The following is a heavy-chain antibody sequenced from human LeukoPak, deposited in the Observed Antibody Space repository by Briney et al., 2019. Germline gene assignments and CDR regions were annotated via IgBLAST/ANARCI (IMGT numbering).Heavy chain of an antibody. CDR1: GYTFTSYD. CDR3: ARGTSYSSGWADAFDI. D-gene: IGHD6-19*01. V-gene: IGHV1-8*03. J-gene: IGHJ3*02. Sequence: SVKVSCKASGYTFTSYDINWVRQATGQGLEWMGWMNPNSGNTGYAQKFQGRVTITRNTSISTAYMELSSLRSEDTAVCYCARGTSYSSGWADAFDIWGQGTMVTVSS. CDR2: MNPNSGNT.